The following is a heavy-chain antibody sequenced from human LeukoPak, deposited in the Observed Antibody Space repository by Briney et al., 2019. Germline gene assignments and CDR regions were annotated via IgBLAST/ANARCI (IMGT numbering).Heavy chain of an antibody. CDR2: ITSSSSYI. V-gene: IGHV3-21*01. D-gene: IGHD6-13*01. J-gene: IGHJ4*02. CDR1: GFTFSSYA. Sequence: GGSLRLSCAASGFTFSSYAMSWVRQAPGKGLEWVSSITSSSSYIYYTDSVERGLTIHRDNAKNSLYLQMNSLRAEDTAVYYCARGYSSSWPWGQGTLVTVSS. CDR3: ARGYSSSWP.